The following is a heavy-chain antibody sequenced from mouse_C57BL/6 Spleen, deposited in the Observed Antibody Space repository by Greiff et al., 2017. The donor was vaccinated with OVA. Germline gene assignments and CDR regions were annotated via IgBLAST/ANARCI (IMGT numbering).Heavy chain of an antibody. V-gene: IGHV3-6*01. D-gene: IGHD2-1*01. J-gene: IGHJ2*01. CDR1: GYSITSGYY. CDR2: ISYDGSN. CDR3: ARDGNYFYFDY. Sequence: EVQLKESGPGLVKPSQSLSLTCSVTGYSITSGYYWNWIRQFPGNKLEWMGYISYDGSNNYNPSLKNRISITRDTSKNQFFLKLNSVTTEDTATYYCARDGNYFYFDYWGQGTTLTVSS.